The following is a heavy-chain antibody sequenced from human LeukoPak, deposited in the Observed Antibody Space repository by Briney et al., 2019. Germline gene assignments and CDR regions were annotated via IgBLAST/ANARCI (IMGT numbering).Heavy chain of an antibody. CDR1: GYTFTGYY. J-gene: IGHJ4*02. D-gene: IGHD3-10*01. V-gene: IGHV1-2*02. CDR3: ARDPWFGEGIDY. Sequence: ASVKVSCKASGYTFTGYYMHWVRQAPGQGLEWMGWINPNSGGTNYAQKFQGRVTMTRDTSISTAYMELSRLRSDDTAVYYCARDPWFGEGIDYWGQGTLVTVSS. CDR2: INPNSGGT.